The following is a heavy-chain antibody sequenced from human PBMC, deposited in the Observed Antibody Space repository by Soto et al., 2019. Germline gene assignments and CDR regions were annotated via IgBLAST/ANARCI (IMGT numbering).Heavy chain of an antibody. J-gene: IGHJ5*02. V-gene: IGHV1-69*02. CDR3: ARASRYGDYVPLDP. CDR2: IIPILGIA. Sequence: QVQLVQSGAEVKKPGSSVKVSCKASGGTFSSYTISWVRQAPGQGLEWMGRIIPILGIANYAQKFQGRVTITADKSTSTAYMELSSLRSEDTALYYCARASRYGDYVPLDPRGQGTLVTVSS. D-gene: IGHD4-17*01. CDR1: GGTFSSYT.